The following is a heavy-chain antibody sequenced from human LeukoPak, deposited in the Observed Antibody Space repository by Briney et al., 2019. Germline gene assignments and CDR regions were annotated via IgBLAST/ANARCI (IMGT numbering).Heavy chain of an antibody. D-gene: IGHD3-10*01. J-gene: IGHJ5*02. Sequence: KPSETLSLTCTVSGGSIGSSSYYWGWIRQPPGKGLEWIGSIYYSGSPYYNPSLKSRVTISVDTSKKQFSLKLSSVTAADTAVYYCARHVGFITMVRGVINNNWFDPWGQGTLVTVSS. CDR2: IYYSGSP. V-gene: IGHV4-39*01. CDR1: GGSIGSSSYY. CDR3: ARHVGFITMVRGVINNNWFDP.